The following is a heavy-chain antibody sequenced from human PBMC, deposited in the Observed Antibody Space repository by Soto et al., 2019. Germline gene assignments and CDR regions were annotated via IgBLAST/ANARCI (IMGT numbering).Heavy chain of an antibody. J-gene: IGHJ2*01. CDR2: ISYSGST. CDR3: ARITGDVHWYFDL. V-gene: IGHV4-30-4*01. D-gene: IGHD7-27*01. Sequence: QVQLQESGPGLVKPSQTLSLACTVSGDSISSGDYHWSWIRQPPGKGLEWIGYISYSGSTYYSPSHKSRVTMSVDTSKNQFSLKLSSVTAADTAVYYGARITGDVHWYFDLWCRGTLVTVSS. CDR1: GDSISSGDYH.